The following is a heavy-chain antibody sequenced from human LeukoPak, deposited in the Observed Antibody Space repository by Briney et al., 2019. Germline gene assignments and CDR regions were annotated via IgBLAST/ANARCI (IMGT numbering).Heavy chain of an antibody. CDR1: GFALGRYA. J-gene: IGHJ4*02. Sequence: GGSLRVSCVASGFALGRYAMTWVRQAPGKGLEWVSSISGSGAGTDYADSVRGRFTISRDNSKNTLYLQMNSLRAEDTAVYYCASGTSVTTLDYWGQGTLVTVSS. CDR2: ISGSGAGT. D-gene: IGHD4-17*01. CDR3: ASGTSVTTLDY. V-gene: IGHV3-23*01.